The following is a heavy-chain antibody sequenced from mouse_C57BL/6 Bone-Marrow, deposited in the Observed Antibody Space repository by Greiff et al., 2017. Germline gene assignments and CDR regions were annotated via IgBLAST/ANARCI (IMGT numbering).Heavy chain of an antibody. CDR3: ADDGYSAWFAY. Sequence: VQLQESGAELARPGASVKLSCKASGYTFTSYGISWVKQRTGQGLEWIGEIYPRSGNTYYNEKFKGKATLTADKSSSTAYMELRSLTSKDSAVYFCADDGYSAWFAYWGQGTLVTVSA. V-gene: IGHV1-81*01. CDR2: IYPRSGNT. D-gene: IGHD2-3*01. CDR1: GYTFTSYG. J-gene: IGHJ3*01.